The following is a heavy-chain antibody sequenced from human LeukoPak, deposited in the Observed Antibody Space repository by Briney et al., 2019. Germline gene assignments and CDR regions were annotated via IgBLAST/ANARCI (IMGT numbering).Heavy chain of an antibody. J-gene: IGHJ4*02. CDR2: IHNSRGT. V-gene: IGHV4-59*12. Sequence: SETLSLTCTVSGGSIRSYYWTSIRQAPGKGLEWIGYIHNSRGTYYDPSLTSRVTMSIDTSTNQFSLNLRSVTAADTAVYFCSTTSGTSGVDFWRQGTLVTVSS. CDR1: GGSIRSYY. CDR3: STTSGTSGVDF.